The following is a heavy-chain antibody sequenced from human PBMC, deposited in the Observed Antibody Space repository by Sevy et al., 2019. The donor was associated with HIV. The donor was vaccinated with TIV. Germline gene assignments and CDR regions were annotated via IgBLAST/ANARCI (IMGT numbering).Heavy chain of an antibody. Sequence: GGSLRLSCAASGFTFSSYWMHWVRQAPGKGLVWVSRINSDGSSTSYADSVKGRFTISRDNAKNTLYLQMNSLRAEDTAVNYCARGGYYYDSSGYYYHYGMDVWGQGTTVTVSS. CDR2: INSDGSST. D-gene: IGHD3-22*01. CDR1: GFTFSSYW. CDR3: ARGGYYYDSSGYYYHYGMDV. J-gene: IGHJ6*02. V-gene: IGHV3-74*01.